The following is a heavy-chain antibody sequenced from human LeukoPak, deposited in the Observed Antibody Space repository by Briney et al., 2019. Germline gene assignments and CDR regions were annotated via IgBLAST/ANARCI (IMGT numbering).Heavy chain of an antibody. D-gene: IGHD1-1*01. Sequence: SETLSLTCAVYGGSFSGYYWSWIRQPPGKGLEWIGEINHSGSTNYNPSLKSRVTIPVDTSKNQFSLKLSSVTAADTAVYYCARKGTTMATYWFDPWGQGTLVTVSS. CDR2: INHSGST. V-gene: IGHV4-34*01. CDR3: ARKGTTMATYWFDP. J-gene: IGHJ5*02. CDR1: GGSFSGYY.